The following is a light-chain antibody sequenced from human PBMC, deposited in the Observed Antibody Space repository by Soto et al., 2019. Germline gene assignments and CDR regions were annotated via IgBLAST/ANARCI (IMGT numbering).Light chain of an antibody. V-gene: IGKV1-39*01. CDR2: AAS. CDR1: QSISSY. J-gene: IGKJ4*01. CDR3: QQSSSTVLT. Sequence: DIQMTQSPSSLSASVGDRVTITCRASQSISSYLHWYQQNPGKAHKLLIYAASSLQGGVPSRFSGSGSGTDFTLTISSLQREDCAIYYCQQSSSTVLTFGGGTKVEIK.